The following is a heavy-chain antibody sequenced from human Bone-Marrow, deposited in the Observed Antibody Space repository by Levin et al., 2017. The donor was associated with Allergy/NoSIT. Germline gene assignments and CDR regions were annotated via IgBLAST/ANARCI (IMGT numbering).Heavy chain of an antibody. Sequence: PGGSLRLSCAASGVTFSDYGMHWVRLAPGKGLEWVAVISYDGRTSYLAHSVKGRFTISRDNSKNTLYLQMNSLRHEDTAVYYCAKGKGSTSPLDVWGQGTTVTVSS. V-gene: IGHV3-30*18. CDR2: ISYDGRTS. CDR3: AKGKGSTSPLDV. J-gene: IGHJ6*02. CDR1: GVTFSDYG. D-gene: IGHD2-2*01.